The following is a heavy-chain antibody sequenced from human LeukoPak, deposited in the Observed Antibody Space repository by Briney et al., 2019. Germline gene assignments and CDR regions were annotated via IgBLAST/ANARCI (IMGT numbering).Heavy chain of an antibody. CDR1: GYSFTSYW. V-gene: IGHV5-51*01. CDR3: ARRIVGATYGMDV. J-gene: IGHJ6*02. D-gene: IGHD1-26*01. Sequence: GESLQISCKGSGYSFTSYWIGWVRQMPGKGLEWMGIIYPGDSDTRYSPSFQGQVTISADKSISTAYLQWSSLKASDTAMYYCARRIVGATYGMDVWGQGTTVTVSS. CDR2: IYPGDSDT.